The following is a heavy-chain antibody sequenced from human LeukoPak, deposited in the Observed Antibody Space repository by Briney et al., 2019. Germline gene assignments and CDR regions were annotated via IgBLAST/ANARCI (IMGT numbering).Heavy chain of an antibody. CDR2: INPNSGGT. D-gene: IGHD2-21*02. J-gene: IGHJ4*02. CDR1: GYTFTGYY. CDR3: ARSLAYCGGDCYWMVY. V-gene: IGHV1-2*02. Sequence: ASVKVSCKASGYTFTGYYMHWVRQAPGQGLEWMGWINPNSGGTNYAQKFQGRVTMTRDTSISTAYMELSRLRSDDTAVCYCARSLAYCGGDCYWMVYWGQGTLVTVSS.